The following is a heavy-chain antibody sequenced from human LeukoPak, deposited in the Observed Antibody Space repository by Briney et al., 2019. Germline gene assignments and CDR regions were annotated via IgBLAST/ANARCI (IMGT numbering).Heavy chain of an antibody. D-gene: IGHD4-23*01. CDR3: ARAPATVVPLTYFDY. CDR1: GGSINSGDYY. V-gene: IGHV4-30-4*01. J-gene: IGHJ4*02. CDR2: IYYSGST. Sequence: SETLSLTCTVSGGSINSGDYYWNWIRQPPGKGLEWIGYIYYSGSTYYNPSLKSRVIISVDTSKNQFSLKLSSVTAADTAVYFCARAPATVVPLTYFDYWGQGTLATVSP.